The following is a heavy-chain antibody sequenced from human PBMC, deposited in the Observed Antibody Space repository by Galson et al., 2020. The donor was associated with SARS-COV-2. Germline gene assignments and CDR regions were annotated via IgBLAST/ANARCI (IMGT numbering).Heavy chain of an antibody. Sequence: GWSLRLSCAASGFTFSSYGMHWVRPAPGKGLEWVAVISYDGSNKYYADSVKRRFTISRDNSKNTLYLQMNSLRAEDTAVYYCAKDKLYYDFWSGYSFDPPRYYYDYMDVWGKGTTVTVSS. V-gene: IGHV3-30*18. CDR3: AKDKLYYDFWSGYSFDPPRYYYDYMDV. CDR1: GFTFSSYG. CDR2: ISYDGSNK. D-gene: IGHD3-3*01. J-gene: IGHJ6*03.